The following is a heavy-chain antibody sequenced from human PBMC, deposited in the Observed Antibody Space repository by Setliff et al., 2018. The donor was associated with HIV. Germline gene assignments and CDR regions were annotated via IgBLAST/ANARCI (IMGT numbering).Heavy chain of an antibody. Sequence: AETLSLTCTVPGGAISSSSYFWGWIRQPPGKGLVWIATINYSGNTYYNPSLKRRVTISVDTSKNQFSLKLTSVTAADTAVYYCAQLIAVGGIDYWGQGTLVTVSS. CDR1: GGAISSSSYF. CDR2: INYSGNT. D-gene: IGHD6-19*01. J-gene: IGHJ4*02. V-gene: IGHV4-39*07. CDR3: AQLIAVGGIDY.